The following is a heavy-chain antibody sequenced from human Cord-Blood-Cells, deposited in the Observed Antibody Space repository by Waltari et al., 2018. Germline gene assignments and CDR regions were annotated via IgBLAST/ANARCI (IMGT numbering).Heavy chain of an antibody. CDR2: IYTSGST. V-gene: IGHV4-4*07. CDR3: ATSSGWYAFDI. J-gene: IGHJ3*02. D-gene: IGHD6-19*01. Sequence: QVQLQESGPGLVKPSETLSLTCTVSGGSISSYYWSWIRQHAGKGLEWIGRIYTSGSTTYNPSLTSRVTMSVDTYKNQFSLDLSSVTAADTAVYYCATSSGWYAFDIWGQGTMVTVAS. CDR1: GGSISSYY.